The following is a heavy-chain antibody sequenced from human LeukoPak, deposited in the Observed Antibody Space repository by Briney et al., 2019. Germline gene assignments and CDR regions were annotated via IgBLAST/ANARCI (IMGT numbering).Heavy chain of an antibody. Sequence: GGSLRLSCVASGFTVSSYYVSWVRQAPGKGLEWVSYISSSSSTIYYADSVKGRFTISRDNSKNTLYLQMNSLRAEDTAVYYCARESDYGDYAGPLTWFDPWGQGTLVTVSS. D-gene: IGHD4-17*01. J-gene: IGHJ5*02. V-gene: IGHV3-48*01. CDR3: ARESDYGDYAGPLTWFDP. CDR2: ISSSSSTI. CDR1: GFTVSSYY.